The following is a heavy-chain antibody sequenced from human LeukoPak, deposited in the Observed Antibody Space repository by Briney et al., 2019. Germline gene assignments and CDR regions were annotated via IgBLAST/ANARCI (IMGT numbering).Heavy chain of an antibody. CDR3: AQRRDYGDYKDAFDI. CDR2: IYWDDDK. CDR1: GFSLSTSGVG. V-gene: IGHV2-5*02. D-gene: IGHD4-17*01. J-gene: IGHJ3*02. Sequence: SGPTLVKPTQTLTLTCTFSGFSLSTSGVGVGWIRQPPGNALEWLALIYWDDDKRYSPSLKSRLTITKDTSKNQVVLTMTNMDPVDTATYYCAQRRDYGDYKDAFDIWGQGTMVTVSS.